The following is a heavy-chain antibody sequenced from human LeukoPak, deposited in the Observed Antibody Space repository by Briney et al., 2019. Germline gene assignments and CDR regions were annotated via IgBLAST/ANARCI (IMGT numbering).Heavy chain of an antibody. J-gene: IGHJ3*02. Sequence: GGSLRLSCTASGFTFGDYAMSWFRQAPGKGLEWVSSISSSSSYIYYADSVKGRFTISRDNAKNSLYLQMNSLRAEDTAVYYCARDRLGAFDIWGQGTMVTVSS. CDR2: ISSSSSYI. D-gene: IGHD3-22*01. CDR1: GFTFGDYA. V-gene: IGHV3-21*01. CDR3: ARDRLGAFDI.